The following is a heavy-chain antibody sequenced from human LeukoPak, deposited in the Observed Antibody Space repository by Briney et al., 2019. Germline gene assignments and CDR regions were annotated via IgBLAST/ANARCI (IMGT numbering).Heavy chain of an antibody. D-gene: IGHD3-3*01. J-gene: IGHJ3*01. Sequence: PGGSLRLSCAASGFSFSNYWMSWVREARGKGLEWVANIKGDGSEKYSVDSVEGRFAIFRDNVKKSLYLQMNSLRAEDTAVYYCARGRGGFGVWGQGTLVTVSS. CDR2: IKGDGSEK. V-gene: IGHV3-7*03. CDR3: ARGRGGFGV. CDR1: GFSFSNYW.